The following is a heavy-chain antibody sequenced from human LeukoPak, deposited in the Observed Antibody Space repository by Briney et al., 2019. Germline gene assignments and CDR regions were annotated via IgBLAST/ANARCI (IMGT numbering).Heavy chain of an antibody. V-gene: IGHV3-48*01. D-gene: IGHD2-15*01. CDR3: VRVKGSYFDY. J-gene: IGHJ4*02. CDR2: ISSSGSAI. CDR1: GFPLSSYS. Sequence: QPGGSLRLSCAASGFPLSSYSINWVRQAPGKGLEWVSYISSSGSAIYCVDSVKGRFTVSRDNAKNSLFLQMNSPRAEDTAVYYCVRVKGSYFDYWGQGALVTVSS.